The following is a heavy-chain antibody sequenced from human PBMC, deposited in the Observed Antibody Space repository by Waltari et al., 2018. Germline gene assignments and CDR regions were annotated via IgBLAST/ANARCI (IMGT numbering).Heavy chain of an antibody. CDR1: GFTVSSNY. V-gene: IGHV3-53*01. D-gene: IGHD6-19*01. CDR3: ARAKAGQWLVHDAFDI. CDR2: IYSGGST. Sequence: EVQLVESGGGWIQPGGSLRPSCAASGFTVSSNYMSWVRQAPGKGLEWVSVIYSGGSTYYADSVKGRFTISRDNSKNTLYLQMNSLRAEDTAVYYCARAKAGQWLVHDAFDIWGQGTMVTVSS. J-gene: IGHJ3*02.